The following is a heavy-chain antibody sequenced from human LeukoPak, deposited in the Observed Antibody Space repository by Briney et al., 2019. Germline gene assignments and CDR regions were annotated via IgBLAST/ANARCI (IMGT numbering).Heavy chain of an antibody. D-gene: IGHD2-15*01. V-gene: IGHV3-30*01. J-gene: IGHJ4*02. CDR3: ARTTSGY. CDR2: ISYDGSNK. CDR1: GFTFSSYA. Sequence: VGSLRLSCAASGFTFSSYAMHWVRHAPGKGLEWVAVISYDGSNKYYADSVKGRFTISRDNSKNTLYLQMDSLRAEDTAVYYCARTTSGYWGQGTLVTVSS.